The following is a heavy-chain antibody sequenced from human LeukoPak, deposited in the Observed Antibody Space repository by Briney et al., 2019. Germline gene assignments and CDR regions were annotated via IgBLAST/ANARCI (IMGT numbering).Heavy chain of an antibody. CDR1: GYTFPNYA. D-gene: IGHD1-14*01. V-gene: IGHV1-3*01. CDR3: ARGLAGTRDY. CDR2: INAGNANT. Sequence: ASVKVSCKASGYTFPNYAIHWVRQAPGQRLEWMGWINAGNANTKYSQKFQGRVTITRDTSASTAYMELSSLRSEDTAVYYCARGLAGTRDYWGQGTLVTVSS. J-gene: IGHJ4*02.